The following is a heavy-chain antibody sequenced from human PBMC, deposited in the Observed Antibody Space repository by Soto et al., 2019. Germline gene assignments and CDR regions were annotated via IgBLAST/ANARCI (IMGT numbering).Heavy chain of an antibody. Sequence: GGSLRLSCAASGFTFSSYSMNWVRQAPGKGLEWVSSISSSSSYIYYADSVKGRFTISRDNAKNSLYLQMNSLRAEDTAVYYCARSLELSDGMDVWGQGTTVTVSS. J-gene: IGHJ6*02. CDR2: ISSSSSYI. CDR1: GFTFSSYS. V-gene: IGHV3-21*01. D-gene: IGHD1-7*01. CDR3: ARSLELSDGMDV.